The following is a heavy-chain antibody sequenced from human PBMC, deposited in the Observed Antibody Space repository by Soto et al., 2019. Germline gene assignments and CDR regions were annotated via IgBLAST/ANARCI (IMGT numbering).Heavy chain of an antibody. V-gene: IGHV4-59*08. Sequence: SETLSLTCAISGVPMTTYYCSWFRQSPGQGLEWLGYMNYDGYTSYNPSLRSRVTISLDTSKKYFSLNLNSVTAADTALYYCARQRFGPLHGLVDVRGQGTTVTLSS. J-gene: IGHJ6*02. CDR2: MNYDGYT. CDR3: ARQRFGPLHGLVDV. CDR1: GVPMTTYY. D-gene: IGHD3-10*01.